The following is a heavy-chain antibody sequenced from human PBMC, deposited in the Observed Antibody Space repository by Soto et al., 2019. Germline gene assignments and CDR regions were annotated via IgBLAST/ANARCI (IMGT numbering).Heavy chain of an antibody. D-gene: IGHD1-26*01. Sequence: QVQLQESGPGLVKPSETLSLTCSVAGGSLGSYYWGWIRQSPGKGLEWIAYIYDSGTTIYNPSLKSRAPISVDTSKNQFSRNLTSVTAADTAVYYCARGARFWFDPWGQGTLVSVSS. J-gene: IGHJ5*02. V-gene: IGHV4-59*01. CDR3: ARGARFWFDP. CDR2: IYDSGTT. CDR1: GGSLGSYY.